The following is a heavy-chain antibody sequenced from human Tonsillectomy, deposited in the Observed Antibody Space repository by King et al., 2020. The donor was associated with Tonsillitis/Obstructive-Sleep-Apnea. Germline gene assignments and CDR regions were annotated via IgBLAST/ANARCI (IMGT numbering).Heavy chain of an antibody. D-gene: IGHD3-3*01. CDR3: ARSTTYYDFWRGPGEGYYYYYGMDV. CDR1: GFTFSDHY. J-gene: IGHJ6*02. V-gene: IGHV3-72*01. Sequence: VQLVESGGGLVQPGGSLRLSCAASGFTFSDHYMDWVRQAPGKGLEWVGRTRNKANSYTTEYAASGKGRFTISRDDSKNSLYLQMNSLKTEDTAVYYCARSTTYYDFWRGPGEGYYYYYGMDVWGQGTTVTVSS. CDR2: TRNKANSYTT.